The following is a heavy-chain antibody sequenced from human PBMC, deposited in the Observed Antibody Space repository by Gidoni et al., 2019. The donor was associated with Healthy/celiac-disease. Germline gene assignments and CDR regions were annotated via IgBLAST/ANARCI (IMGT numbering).Heavy chain of an antibody. J-gene: IGHJ4*02. Sequence: QVQLVQSGAEVKKPGGSVKVSCKAPGYTFPSYDINWVRQATGQALEWMGWMNPNSGNTGYAQKFQGRVTMTRNTSISTAYMELSSLRAEDTAVYYCARGARLLEWLLNWGQGTLVTVSS. CDR3: ARGARLLEWLLN. V-gene: IGHV1-8*01. D-gene: IGHD3-3*01. CDR1: GYTFPSYD. CDR2: MNPNSGNT.